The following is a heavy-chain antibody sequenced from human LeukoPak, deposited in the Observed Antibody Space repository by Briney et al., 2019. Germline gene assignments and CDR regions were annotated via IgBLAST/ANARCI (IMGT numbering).Heavy chain of an antibody. CDR2: ISSGSSYI. D-gene: IGHD6-25*01. CDR3: ARAAAAADIPYYLDF. CDR1: GFTFSSYS. J-gene: IGHJ4*02. V-gene: IGHV3-21*06. Sequence: GGSLRLSCAASGFTFSSYSINWVRQAHGKGLERVSSISSGSSYIYFADSMKGRFTISRDNTQNIVYLQMNSLKAEDTAVYFCARAAAAADIPYYLDFWGQGTLVTVSS.